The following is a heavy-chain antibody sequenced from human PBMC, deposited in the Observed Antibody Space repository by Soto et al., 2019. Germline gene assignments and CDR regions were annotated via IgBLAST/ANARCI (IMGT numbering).Heavy chain of an antibody. V-gene: IGHV2-70*11. CDR2: IDWDDDK. J-gene: IGHJ3*02. CDR3: ARIAVAGYHDAFDI. CDR1: GFSLSTSGMC. D-gene: IGHD6-19*01. Sequence: SGPTLENPTQTLTLTCTFSGFSLSTSGMCVSWIRQPPGKALEWLARIDWDDDKYYSTSLKTRLTISKDTSKNQVALTMTNMDPVDTATYYCARIAVAGYHDAFDIWGQGTMVTVSS.